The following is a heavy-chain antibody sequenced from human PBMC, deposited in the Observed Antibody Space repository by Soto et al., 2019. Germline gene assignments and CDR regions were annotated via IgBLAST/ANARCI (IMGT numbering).Heavy chain of an antibody. D-gene: IGHD2-8*01. Sequence: PGEFLKISCKVSGYSFSTSWMGWVRQLPGKGLEWMGIIYPGDSDSRYGPSFEGHVTFSVDKSISTAYLEWSSLKASDTAIYYCARLSRRVAQESNYFDPWGQGTLVTVS. CDR2: IYPGDSDS. CDR3: ARLSRRVAQESNYFDP. CDR1: GYSFSTSW. J-gene: IGHJ5*02. V-gene: IGHV5-51*01.